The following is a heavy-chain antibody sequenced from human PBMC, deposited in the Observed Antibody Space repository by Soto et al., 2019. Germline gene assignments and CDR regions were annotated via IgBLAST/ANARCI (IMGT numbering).Heavy chain of an antibody. CDR2: INPANGAT. CDR3: ARGPSSGCFDS. Sequence: GASVEVSCKASGYPFTSYTMQWMRQAPGQRLEWMGWINPANGATMYSQKFLGRVSITRDTSASTAYMELSSLRSEDTAVYYCARGPSSGCFDSWGQGTVVTVSS. V-gene: IGHV1-3*01. J-gene: IGHJ4*02. D-gene: IGHD5-12*01. CDR1: GYPFTSYT.